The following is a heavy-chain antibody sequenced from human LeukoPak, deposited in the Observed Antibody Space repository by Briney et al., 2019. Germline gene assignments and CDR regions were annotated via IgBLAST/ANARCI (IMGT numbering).Heavy chain of an antibody. Sequence: ASVKVSCKVSGYTLTELSMHWVRQAPGKGLEWMGGFDPEDGETIYAQKFQGRVTMTEDTSTDTAYMELSSLRSEDTAVYYCATDQGLVGATTCTYWGQGTLVTVSS. CDR1: GYTLTELS. D-gene: IGHD1-26*01. J-gene: IGHJ4*02. CDR3: ATDQGLVGATTCTY. V-gene: IGHV1-24*01. CDR2: FDPEDGET.